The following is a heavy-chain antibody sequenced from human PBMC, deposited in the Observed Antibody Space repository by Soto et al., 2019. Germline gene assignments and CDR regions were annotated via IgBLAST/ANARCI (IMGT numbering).Heavy chain of an antibody. CDR3: ARVNIAAHGGFNWFDP. Sequence: PSETLSLTCTVSGGSISSYYWGWIRQPPGKGLEWIGYIYYSGSTNYNPSLKSRVTISVDTSKNQFSLKLSSVTAADTAVYYCARVNIAAHGGFNWFDPWGHGTLVTVSS. V-gene: IGHV4-59*01. D-gene: IGHD6-13*01. J-gene: IGHJ5*02. CDR2: IYYSGST. CDR1: GGSISSYY.